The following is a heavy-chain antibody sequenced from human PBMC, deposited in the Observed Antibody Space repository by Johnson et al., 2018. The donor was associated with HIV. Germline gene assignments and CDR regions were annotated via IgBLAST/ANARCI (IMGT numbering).Heavy chain of an antibody. CDR1: GFTFSSYD. CDR3: AKARSSGQGAFDI. CDR2: ISYDGSNK. V-gene: IGHV3-30*18. J-gene: IGHJ3*02. Sequence: QVQLVESGGGVVQPGRSLRVSCGASGFTFSSYDMHWVRQAPGKGLEWVAVISYDGSNKYYADSVKGRFTISRDNSENTLYLQMNSLRAEDTAVYYCAKARSSGQGAFDIWGQGTMVTVSS. D-gene: IGHD6-19*01.